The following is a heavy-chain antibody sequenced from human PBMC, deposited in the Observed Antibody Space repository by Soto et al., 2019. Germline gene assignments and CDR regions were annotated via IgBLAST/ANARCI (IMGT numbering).Heavy chain of an antibody. Sequence: GGSLRLSCAASGFTFSSYSMNWVRQAPGKGLEWVSYISSSSSTIYYADSVKGRFTISRDNAKNSLYLQMNSLRDEDTAVYYCARGKPYSSSWYDAFDIWGQGTMVTVSS. CDR1: GFTFSSYS. D-gene: IGHD6-13*01. V-gene: IGHV3-48*02. CDR3: ARGKPYSSSWYDAFDI. CDR2: ISSSSSTI. J-gene: IGHJ3*02.